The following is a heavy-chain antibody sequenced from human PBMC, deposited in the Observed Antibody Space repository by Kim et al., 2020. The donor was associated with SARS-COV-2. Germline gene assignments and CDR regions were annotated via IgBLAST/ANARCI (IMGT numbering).Heavy chain of an antibody. V-gene: IGHV3-23*01. CDR2: ISGSGGST. J-gene: IGHJ4*02. D-gene: IGHD4-17*01. CDR3: AKDLGYKGAATTVTGFDY. Sequence: GGSLRLSCAASGFTFSSYAMSWVRQAPGKGLEWVSAISGSGGSTYYADSVKGRFTISRDNSKNTLYLQMNSLRAEDTAVYYCAKDLGYKGAATTVTGFDYWGQGTLVTVSS. CDR1: GFTFSSYA.